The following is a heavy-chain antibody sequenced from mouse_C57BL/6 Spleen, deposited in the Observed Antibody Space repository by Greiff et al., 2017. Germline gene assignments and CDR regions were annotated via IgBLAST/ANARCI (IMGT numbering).Heavy chain of an antibody. CDR2: INPSTGGT. J-gene: IGHJ4*01. D-gene: IGHD1-1*01. V-gene: IGHV1-42*01. Sequence: VQLKQSGPELVKPGASVKISCKASGYSFTSYYMNWVKQSPEKSLEWIGEINPSTGGTTYNQKFKAKATLIVDKSSSTAYMQLKSLTSEDSAVYYCATRALLLRGAMDYWGQGTSVTVSS. CDR1: GYSFTSYY. CDR3: ATRALLLRGAMDY.